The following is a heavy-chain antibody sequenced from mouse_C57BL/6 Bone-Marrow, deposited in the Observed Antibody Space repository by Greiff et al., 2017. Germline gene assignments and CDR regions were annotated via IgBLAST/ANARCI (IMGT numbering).Heavy chain of an antibody. CDR3: ARWVYYYGSRYCDV. V-gene: IGHV1-54*01. Sequence: QVQLQQSGAELVRPGTSVKVSCKASGYAFTNYLIEWVKQRPGQGLEWIGVINPGSGGTNYNEKFKGKATLTADKSSSTAYMQLSSLTSEDSAVYFCARWVYYYGSRYCDVWGTGTTVTVSS. CDR1: GYAFTNYL. D-gene: IGHD1-1*01. CDR2: INPGSGGT. J-gene: IGHJ1*03.